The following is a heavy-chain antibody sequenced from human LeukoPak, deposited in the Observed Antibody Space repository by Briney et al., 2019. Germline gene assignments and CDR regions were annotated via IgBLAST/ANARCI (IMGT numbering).Heavy chain of an antibody. V-gene: IGHV1-18*01. CDR1: GYTFTSYG. Sequence: ASVKVSCKASGYTFTSYGISWVRQAPGQGLEWMGWISAYNGNTNYAQKLQGRVTMTTDTSTSTAYMELRSLRSDDTAVYYWARDSSGWYPKSFDYWGQGTLVTVSS. CDR2: ISAYNGNT. J-gene: IGHJ4*02. D-gene: IGHD6-19*01. CDR3: ARDSSGWYPKSFDY.